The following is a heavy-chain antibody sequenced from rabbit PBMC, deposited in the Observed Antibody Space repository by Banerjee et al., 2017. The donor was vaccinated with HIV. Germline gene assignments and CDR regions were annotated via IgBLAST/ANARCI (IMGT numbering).Heavy chain of an antibody. CDR2: IYNGDGNT. J-gene: IGHJ4*01. D-gene: IGHD4-2*01. CDR3: ARHLGNKDYVFNL. Sequence: QEQLVESGGGLVQPEGSLTLTCTASGFTLSSYWMCWVRQAPGKGLEWIACIYNGDGNTYYASWAKGRFTISKASSTTVTLQMTSLTAADTATYFCARHLGNKDYVFNLWGPGTLVTVS. V-gene: IGHV1S45*01. CDR1: GFTLSSYW.